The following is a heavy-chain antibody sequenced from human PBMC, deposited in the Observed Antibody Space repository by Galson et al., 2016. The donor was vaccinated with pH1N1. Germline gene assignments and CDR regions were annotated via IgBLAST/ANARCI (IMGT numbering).Heavy chain of an antibody. Sequence: LRLSCAVSGFTFDSHEMNWVRQAPGKGLEWVASISSGGNTMFYADSVKGRFIISRDNAKNSLYLQMDSLRVEDTAVYYCARAYYDPLTRFSGAFDYWGHGTLVTGSS. CDR2: ISSGGNTM. D-gene: IGHD3-9*01. V-gene: IGHV3-48*03. CDR3: ARAYYDPLTRFSGAFDY. J-gene: IGHJ4*01. CDR1: GFTFDSHE.